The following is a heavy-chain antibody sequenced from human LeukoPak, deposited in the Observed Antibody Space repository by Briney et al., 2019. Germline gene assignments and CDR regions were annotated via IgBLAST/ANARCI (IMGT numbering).Heavy chain of an antibody. Sequence: PGGSLRLSCAASGFTFSSYEMNCVRQAPGKGLEWVSDISSSGSTIYYADSVKGRFTISRDNAKNSLYLQMNSLRAEDTAVYYCARDLTGGYSYGDYWGQGTLVTVSS. V-gene: IGHV3-48*03. CDR3: ARDLTGGYSYGDY. J-gene: IGHJ4*02. CDR2: ISSSGSTI. CDR1: GFTFSSYE. D-gene: IGHD5-18*01.